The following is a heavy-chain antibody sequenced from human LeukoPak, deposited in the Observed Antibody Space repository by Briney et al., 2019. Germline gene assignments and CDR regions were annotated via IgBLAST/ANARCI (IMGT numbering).Heavy chain of an antibody. CDR1: GGSISSSSYY. J-gene: IGHJ4*02. D-gene: IGHD6-13*01. CDR2: IYYSGST. CDR3: ARQEAVGIADY. V-gene: IGHV4-39*01. Sequence: PSETLSLTCTVSGGSISSSSYYWGWIRQPPGKGLEWIGSIYYSGSTYYNPSLKSRVTISVDTSKNQFSLKLSSVTAADTAVYYCARQEAVGIADYWGQGTLVTVSS.